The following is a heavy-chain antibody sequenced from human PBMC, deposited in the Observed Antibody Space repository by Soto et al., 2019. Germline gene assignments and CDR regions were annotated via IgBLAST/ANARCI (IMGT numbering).Heavy chain of an antibody. V-gene: IGHV6-1*01. J-gene: IGHJ2*01. Sequence: QVQLQQSGPGLVKPSQTLSLICAISGDSVSSGTATWSWIRQSPSRGLEWLGRTYYRSKWYNDYAFSVKSRIVITPATSNNQFSLQLASVTPDDSAVYFCASDGSGFHWYFDVWGRGALVTVSS. CDR2: TYYRSKWYN. CDR3: ASDGSGFHWYFDV. D-gene: IGHD6-19*01. CDR1: GDSVSSGTAT.